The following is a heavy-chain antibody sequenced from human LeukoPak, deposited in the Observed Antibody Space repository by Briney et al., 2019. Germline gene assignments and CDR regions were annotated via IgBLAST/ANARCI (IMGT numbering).Heavy chain of an antibody. J-gene: IGHJ3*02. D-gene: IGHD5-12*01. V-gene: IGHV4-39*07. Sequence: SETLSLTCTVSGGSISSGSYYWSWIRQPPGKGLEWIGEINHSGSTNYNPSLKSRVTISVDTSKNQFSLKLSSVTAADTAVYYCARGVDPDAFDIWGQGTMVTVSS. CDR3: ARGVDPDAFDI. CDR1: GGSISSGSYY. CDR2: INHSGST.